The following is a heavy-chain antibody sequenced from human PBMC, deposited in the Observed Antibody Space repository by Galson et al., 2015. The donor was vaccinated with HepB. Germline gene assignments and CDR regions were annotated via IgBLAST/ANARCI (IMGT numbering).Heavy chain of an antibody. V-gene: IGHV3-23*01. Sequence: SLRLSCAASGFAFSTYAMSWVRQAPGKGLEWVSALSGNGYKTYYADSVRGRFTISRDNSKNTLYLQMNSLRAEDTAVYYCARDPFAYSGGHWGQGTLVTLSS. CDR3: ARDPFAYSGGH. D-gene: IGHD2-15*01. J-gene: IGHJ4*02. CDR1: GFAFSTYA. CDR2: LSGNGYKT.